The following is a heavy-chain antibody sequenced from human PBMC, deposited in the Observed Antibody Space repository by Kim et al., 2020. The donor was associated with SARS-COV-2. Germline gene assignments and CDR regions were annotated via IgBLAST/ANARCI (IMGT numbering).Heavy chain of an antibody. D-gene: IGHD3-22*01. V-gene: IGHV3-30*18. CDR3: AKDGGIVVVKGLLAD. J-gene: IGHJ4*02. Sequence: GGSLRLSCAASGFTFSSYGMHWVRQAPGKGLEWVAVISYDGSNKYYADSVKGRFTISRDNSKNTLYLQMNSLRAEDTAVYYCAKDGGIVVVKGLLADWGQGTLVTVSS. CDR2: ISYDGSNK. CDR1: GFTFSSYG.